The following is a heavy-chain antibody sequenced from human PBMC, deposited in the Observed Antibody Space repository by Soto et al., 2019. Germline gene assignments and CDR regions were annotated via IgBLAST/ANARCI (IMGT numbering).Heavy chain of an antibody. V-gene: IGHV1-69*02. J-gene: IGHJ3*02. CDR2: IIPILGIA. D-gene: IGHD3-16*01. CDR3: FGGHEGGI. CDR1: GGTFSSYT. Sequence: QVQLVQSGAEVKKPGSSVKVSCKASGGTFSSYTISWVRQAPGQGLEWMGRIIPILGIANYAQKFQGRVTITADKSTSTAYVELSSLRSEDTAVYYGFGGHEGGIWGQGTMVTVSS.